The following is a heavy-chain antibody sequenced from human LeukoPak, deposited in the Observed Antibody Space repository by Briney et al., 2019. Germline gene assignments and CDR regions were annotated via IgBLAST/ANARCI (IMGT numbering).Heavy chain of an antibody. CDR2: ISSVSTYI. D-gene: IGHD6-13*01. V-gene: IGHV3-21*01. J-gene: IGHJ4*02. Sequence: GGSLRLSCAASGFTFRSYTMNWVRQAPGKGLEWVSSISSVSTYIYYADSLKGRLTISRDNAKDSVYLQLNNLRPEDTAVYYCARDLSYSSGWYHYWGQGTLVTVSS. CDR3: ARDLSYSSGWYHY. CDR1: GFTFRSYT.